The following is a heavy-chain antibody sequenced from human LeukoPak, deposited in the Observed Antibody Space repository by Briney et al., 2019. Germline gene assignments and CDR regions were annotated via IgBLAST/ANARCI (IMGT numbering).Heavy chain of an antibody. V-gene: IGHV3-53*01. CDR2: LYNDAFDSAT. CDR1: GFTVSSSF. D-gene: IGHD3-10*02. J-gene: IGHJ4*02. Sequence: PGGSPRPSCVGSGFTVSSSFMSWVRQAPGKGLEWVSNLYNDAFDSATHYADSVKGRFTISRDNSQNTLYLQMSSLRAEDTAVYYCARAVRGGADTYWGQGTLVAVSS. CDR3: ARAVRGGADTY.